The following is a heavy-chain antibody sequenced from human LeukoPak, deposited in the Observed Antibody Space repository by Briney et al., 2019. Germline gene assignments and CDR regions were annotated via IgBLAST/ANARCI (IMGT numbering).Heavy chain of an antibody. CDR1: GGSISSSSYN. CDR3: ARLSRYSSSWPF. CDR2: IYYSGST. J-gene: IGHJ4*02. V-gene: IGHV4-39*01. Sequence: SETLSLTCTVSGGSISSSSYNWGWIRQPPGKGLEWIGSIYYSGSTYYNPSLKSRITISVDTSKNQFSLKLSSVTAADTAVYYCARLSRYSSSWPFWGQGTLVTVSS. D-gene: IGHD6-13*01.